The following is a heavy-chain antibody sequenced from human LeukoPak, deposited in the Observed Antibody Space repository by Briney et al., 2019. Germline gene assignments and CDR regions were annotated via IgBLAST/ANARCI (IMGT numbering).Heavy chain of an antibody. CDR1: GGTFSGYA. V-gene: IGHV1-69*13. D-gene: IGHD2-2*01. CDR3: ARDREEKYQLPKAVAVFLGFDP. CDR2: IIPIFGTA. J-gene: IGHJ5*02. Sequence: ASVKVSCKASGGTFSGYAISWVRQAPGQGLEWMGGIIPIFGTANYAQKFQGRVTITADESTSTAYMELSSLRSEDTAVYYCARDREEKYQLPKAVAVFLGFDPWGQGTLVTVSS.